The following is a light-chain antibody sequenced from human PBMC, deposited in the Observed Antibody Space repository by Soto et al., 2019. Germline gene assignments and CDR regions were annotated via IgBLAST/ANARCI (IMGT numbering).Light chain of an antibody. J-gene: IGKJ4*01. CDR3: QEYSSYST. Sequence: DIPMTQSPSTLSASVGDGVTITCRASQRISSWLAWYQQKPGKAPKLLIYDASSLESGVPLRFGGSGSGTDFTLTISSLQPDDFATYYCQEYSSYSTFGGGTKVDIK. CDR2: DAS. CDR1: QRISSW. V-gene: IGKV1-5*01.